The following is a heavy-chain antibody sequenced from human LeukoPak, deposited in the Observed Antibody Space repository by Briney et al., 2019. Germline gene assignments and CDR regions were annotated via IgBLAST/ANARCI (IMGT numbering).Heavy chain of an antibody. CDR1: GYTFTSYD. D-gene: IGHD2-2*01. V-gene: IGHV1-8*01. CDR3: ARGQPRSSGQLRTRSYYMDV. CDR2: MNPNSGNT. Sequence: EASVKVSCKASGYTFTSYDINWVRQATGQGLEWMGWMNPNSGNTGYALKFQGRVTMTRNTSISTAYMELSSLRSEDTAVYYCARGQPRSSGQLRTRSYYMDVWGKGTTVTVSS. J-gene: IGHJ6*03.